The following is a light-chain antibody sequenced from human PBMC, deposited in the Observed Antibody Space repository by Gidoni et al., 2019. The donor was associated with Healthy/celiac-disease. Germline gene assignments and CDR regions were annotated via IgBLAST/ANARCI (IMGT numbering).Light chain of an antibody. J-gene: IGKJ4*01. V-gene: IGKV3-11*01. CDR3: QQRSNWPLT. Sequence: ELVLTQSPATLSLSPGESATLSGRASQSVSSYLAWYQQKPGQAPRLLIYDASNRATGIPARFSGSGSGTDFTLTISSLEPEDFAVYYCQQRSNWPLTFGGGTKVEIK. CDR1: QSVSSY. CDR2: DAS.